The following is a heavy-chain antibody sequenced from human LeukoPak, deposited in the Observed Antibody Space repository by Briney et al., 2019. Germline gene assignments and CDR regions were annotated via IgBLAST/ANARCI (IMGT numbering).Heavy chain of an antibody. Sequence: GGSLRLSCAASGFTVSSNYMSWVRQAPGKGLEWVSVIYSGGSTYYADSVKGRFTISRDNSKNTLYLQMNSLRAEDTAVYYCANVLLWFGEFSGDYWGQGTLVTVSP. D-gene: IGHD3-10*01. V-gene: IGHV3-53*01. CDR3: ANVLLWFGEFSGDY. CDR1: GFTVSSNY. CDR2: IYSGGST. J-gene: IGHJ4*02.